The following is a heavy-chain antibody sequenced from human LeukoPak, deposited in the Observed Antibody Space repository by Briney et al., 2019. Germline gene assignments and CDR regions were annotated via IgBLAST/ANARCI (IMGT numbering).Heavy chain of an antibody. J-gene: IGHJ6*02. V-gene: IGHV1-46*01. CDR3: ATWGSSSSPLPSMDV. Sequence: ASVKVSCKASGYIFTNYYIHWVRQAPGQGLEWMGIINPGGGSTTYTQNFQGRVTMTRDTSTGTVYMELSSLTSEDTAVYYCATWGSSSSPLPSMDVWGQGTTVIVSS. CDR2: INPGGGST. CDR1: GYIFTNYY. D-gene: IGHD6-13*01.